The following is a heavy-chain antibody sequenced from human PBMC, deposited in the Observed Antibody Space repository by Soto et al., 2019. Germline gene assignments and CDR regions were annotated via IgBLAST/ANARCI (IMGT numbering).Heavy chain of an antibody. CDR3: ARRIHYYGSGSYYPPRPSYYYYYMDV. J-gene: IGHJ6*03. D-gene: IGHD3-10*01. Sequence: PSETLSLTCTVSGGSISSYYWSWIRQPPGKGLEWIGYIYYSGSTNYNPSLKSRVTISVDTSKNQFSLKLSSVTAADTAVYYCARRIHYYGSGSYYPPRPSYYYYYMDVWGKGTTVTVS. CDR1: GGSISSYY. CDR2: IYYSGST. V-gene: IGHV4-59*08.